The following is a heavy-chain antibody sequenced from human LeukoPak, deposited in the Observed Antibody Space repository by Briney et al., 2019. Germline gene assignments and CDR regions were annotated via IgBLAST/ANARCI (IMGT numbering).Heavy chain of an antibody. CDR1: GFTFSDYY. Sequence: KSGGSLRLSCAASGFTFSDYYMSWIRQAPGKGLEWVSYISSSGSTIYYADSVKGRFTISRDNAKNSLYLQMNSLRAEDTAVYYCARGRRSYYGSGSLYYGMDVWGQGTTVTVSS. V-gene: IGHV3-11*01. CDR2: ISSSGSTI. J-gene: IGHJ6*02. D-gene: IGHD3-10*01. CDR3: ARGRRSYYGSGSLYYGMDV.